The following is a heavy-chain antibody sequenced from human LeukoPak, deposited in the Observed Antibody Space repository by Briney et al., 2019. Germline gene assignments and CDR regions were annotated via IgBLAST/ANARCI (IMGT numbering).Heavy chain of an antibody. CDR1: GFTFSNAW. V-gene: IGHV3-15*07. D-gene: IGHD3-22*01. Sequence: GGSLKLSCATSGFTFSNAWMNWVRQAPGKGLEWVGRIRSNSDGGTIDYAAPVKGRFTLSRDDSKTTLYLQMNSLQTEDTAVYHCATDFYDSTWGQGTLVTVSS. CDR2: IRSNSDGGTI. CDR3: ATDFYDST. J-gene: IGHJ5*02.